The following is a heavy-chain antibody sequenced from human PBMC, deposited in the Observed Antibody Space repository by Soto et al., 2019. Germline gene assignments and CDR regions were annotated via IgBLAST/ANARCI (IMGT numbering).Heavy chain of an antibody. J-gene: IGHJ4*02. D-gene: IGHD3-3*01. Sequence: QVQLVESGGGVVQPGRSLRLSCAASGFTFSSYAMHWVRQAPGKGLEWVAVISYDGSNKYYSDSVKGRFTISGDNSKNMQYLQMNSLRAADPAVYYCARDKRDLRFLEWSSDFDYWGQGTLVTVSS. CDR1: GFTFSSYA. V-gene: IGHV3-30-3*01. CDR3: ARDKRDLRFLEWSSDFDY. CDR2: ISYDGSNK.